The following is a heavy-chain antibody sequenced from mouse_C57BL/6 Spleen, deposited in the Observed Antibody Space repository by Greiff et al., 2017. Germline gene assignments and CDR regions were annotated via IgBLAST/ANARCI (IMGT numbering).Heavy chain of an antibody. CDR2: INPNNGGT. V-gene: IGHV1-18*01. D-gene: IGHD1-1*01. CDR1: GYTFTDYN. Sequence: EVKLVESGPELVKPGASVKIPCKASGYTFTDYNMDWVKQSHGKSLEWIGDINPNNGGTIYNQKFKGKATLTVDKSSSTAYMELRSLTSEDTAVYYCARTQTTVVDYAMDYWGQGTSVTVSS. J-gene: IGHJ4*01. CDR3: ARTQTTVVDYAMDY.